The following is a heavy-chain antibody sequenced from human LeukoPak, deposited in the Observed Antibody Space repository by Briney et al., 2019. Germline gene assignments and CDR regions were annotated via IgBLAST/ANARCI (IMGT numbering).Heavy chain of an antibody. CDR3: ARRRPHFFESKGYYSRSQRVFDI. Sequence: SEPLSLTCAVYGGSFSGYYWSWIRKPPGKGLVWIGEIHHSRSTTYNPPLKRRLTISVDTSQTQPSPKQRSVTAADPAVYYCARRRPHFFESKGYYSRSQRVFDIWGQGTMVSVSS. CDR1: GGSFSGYY. D-gene: IGHD3-22*01. CDR2: IHHSRST. J-gene: IGHJ3*02. V-gene: IGHV4-34*01.